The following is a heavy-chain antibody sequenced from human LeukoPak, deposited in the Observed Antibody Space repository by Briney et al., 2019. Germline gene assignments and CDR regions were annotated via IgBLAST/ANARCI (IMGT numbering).Heavy chain of an antibody. CDR3: AKGRGCRTGNCRVNWFDP. V-gene: IGHV3-43*02. CDR1: GFTFGDYA. Sequence: GGSLRLSCAVSGFTFGDYAMHWVRQVPGKGLEWVSLISANGGGTYYPDSVKGRFTISRDNSKNSLYLQMNSLSTEDTALYYCAKGRGCRTGNCRVNWFDPWGQGTLVTVSS. J-gene: IGHJ5*02. CDR2: ISANGGGT. D-gene: IGHD3/OR15-3a*01.